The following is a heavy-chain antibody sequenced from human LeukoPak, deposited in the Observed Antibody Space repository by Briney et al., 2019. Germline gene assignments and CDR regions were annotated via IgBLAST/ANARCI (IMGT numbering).Heavy chain of an antibody. CDR1: GYTFTSYD. CDR2: MNPNSGNT. J-gene: IGHJ4*02. D-gene: IGHD3-22*01. Sequence: ASVKVSCKASGYTFTSYDINWVRQATGQGLEWMGWMNPNSGNTGYAQKFQGRVTMTRNTSISTAYMELSSLRSEDTAVYYCARGRTTRSGYYDSSGYYGYCGQGTLVTVSS. V-gene: IGHV1-8*01. CDR3: ARGRTTRSGYYDSSGYYGY.